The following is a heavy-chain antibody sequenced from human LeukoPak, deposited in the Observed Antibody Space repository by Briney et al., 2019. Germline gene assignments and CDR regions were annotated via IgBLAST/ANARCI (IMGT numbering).Heavy chain of an antibody. D-gene: IGHD2-2*01. V-gene: IGHV3-74*01. CDR1: GFTFNSYW. CDR3: ARGIVIIPAGVTDY. CDR2: IKTDGSST. Sequence: GRSLRLSCAASGFTFNSYWMHWVRQAPGKGLVWVSRIKTDGSSTSYADSVKGRFTISRDNAKNTLYLQMNNLRAEDTAVYFCARGIVIIPAGVTDYWGQGTLVTVSS. J-gene: IGHJ4*02.